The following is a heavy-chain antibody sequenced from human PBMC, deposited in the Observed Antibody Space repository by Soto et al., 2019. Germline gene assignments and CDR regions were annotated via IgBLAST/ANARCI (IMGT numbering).Heavy chain of an antibody. Sequence: QAQLVESGGEVKKPGASVKVSCKASGYTYTSYGVTWVRQAPGQGLEWMGWISGYNGNTNYAQKFQGRVTMTTDTSTNTGYMERMSLRSDDTAVYYCAREIPTTVTSISFDSGGQGTMVTVSS. J-gene: IGHJ3*02. CDR1: GYTYTSYG. CDR2: ISGYNGNT. V-gene: IGHV1-18*01. D-gene: IGHD4-4*01. CDR3: AREIPTTVTSISFDS.